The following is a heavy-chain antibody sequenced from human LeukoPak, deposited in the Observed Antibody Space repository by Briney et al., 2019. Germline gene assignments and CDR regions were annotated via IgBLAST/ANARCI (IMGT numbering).Heavy chain of an antibody. J-gene: IGHJ4*02. CDR3: ARVRDSSGYYILGYFDY. CDR2: INHSGST. V-gene: IGHV4-34*01. D-gene: IGHD3-22*01. CDR1: GGSFSAYY. Sequence: SETLSLTCAVYGGSFSAYYWSWIRQPPGKGVEWIGEINHSGSTNYNPSLKSRVTISVDISKNQLSLKLTSVTAADTAVYYCARVRDSSGYYILGYFDYWGQGTLVTVSS.